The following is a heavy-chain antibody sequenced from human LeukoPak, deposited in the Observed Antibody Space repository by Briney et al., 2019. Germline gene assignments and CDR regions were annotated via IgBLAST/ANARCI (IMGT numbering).Heavy chain of an antibody. V-gene: IGHV3-23*01. CDR3: AKGGRDDIVVVPAAIRNWFDP. CDR2: ISGSGGST. D-gene: IGHD2-2*01. J-gene: IGHJ5*02. Sequence: GGSLRLSCAASGFTFSSYAMSWVRQAPGKGLEWVSAISGSGGSTYYADSVKGRFTISRDNSKNTLYLQMNSLRAEDTAVYYCAKGGRDDIVVVPAAIRNWFDPWSQGTLVTVSS. CDR1: GFTFSSYA.